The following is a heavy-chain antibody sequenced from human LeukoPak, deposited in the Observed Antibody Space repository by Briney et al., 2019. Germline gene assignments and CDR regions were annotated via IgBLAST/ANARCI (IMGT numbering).Heavy chain of an antibody. CDR2: IYHSGST. CDR3: AREGPRDAFDI. J-gene: IGHJ3*02. Sequence: SETLSLTCTVSGGSISSYYWSWIRQPPGKGLEWIGSIYHSGSTYYNPSLKSRVTISVDTSKNQFSLKLSSVTAADTAVYYCAREGPRDAFDIWGQGTMVTVSS. V-gene: IGHV4-38-2*02. CDR1: GGSISSYY.